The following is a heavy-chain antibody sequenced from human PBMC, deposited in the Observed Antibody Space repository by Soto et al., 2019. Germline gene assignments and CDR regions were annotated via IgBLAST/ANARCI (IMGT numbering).Heavy chain of an antibody. CDR2: IKEDGSEI. V-gene: IGHV3-7*01. J-gene: IGHJ4*02. Sequence: WGSLGVSCAFSVFNVRIYWMSWVRQAPGKGLEWVASIKEDGSEIYYLQSVRGRFAISRDSAGNALQLAMNYLSAEDTATYFCARDIGFDYVNWGQGTMVTVSS. CDR3: ARDIGFDYVN. D-gene: IGHD3-16*01. CDR1: VFNVRIYW.